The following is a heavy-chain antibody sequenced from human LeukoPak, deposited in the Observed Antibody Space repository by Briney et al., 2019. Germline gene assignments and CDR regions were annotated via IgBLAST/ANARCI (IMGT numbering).Heavy chain of an antibody. J-gene: IGHJ4*02. D-gene: IGHD5-18*01. CDR3: ARTYTAVVFLDY. CDR1: GGSISSGDYH. CDR2: IYCRGST. V-gene: IGHV4-30-4*01. Sequence: SQTLSLTCTVSGGSISSGDYHWSWIRQPPGKGLEWIGYIYCRGSTYYNPSLKSRVTISVDTSKNQFSLNLSSVSAADTAIYYWARTYTAVVFLDYWGQGTLVTVSS.